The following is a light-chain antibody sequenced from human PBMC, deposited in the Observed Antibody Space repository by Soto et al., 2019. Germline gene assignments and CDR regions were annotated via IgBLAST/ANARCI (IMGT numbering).Light chain of an antibody. J-gene: IGKJ4*01. Sequence: ETVLTQSPATLSLSPGERATLSCRASETVYTYLAWYQQKPGQAPRLLIYDASNRAPGIPARFSGSGSGTDFTLTISSLEPEDFAVYYCQQRNSWPPTFGGGTKVEI. V-gene: IGKV3-11*01. CDR2: DAS. CDR1: ETVYTY. CDR3: QQRNSWPPT.